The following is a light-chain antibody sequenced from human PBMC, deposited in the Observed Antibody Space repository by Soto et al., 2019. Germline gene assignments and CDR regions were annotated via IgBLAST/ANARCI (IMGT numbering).Light chain of an antibody. V-gene: IGLV2-14*01. J-gene: IGLJ2*01. CDR2: DVS. CDR3: SSYTSSSTPWVV. CDR1: SSDVGGYNY. Sequence: QSALTQPASVSGSPGQSITISCTGTSSDVGGYNYVSWYQQHPGKAPKLMIYDVSNRPSGVSNRFSGSKSGNTASLTISGLQAEDEADYYCSSYTSSSTPWVVFGGGTKADRP.